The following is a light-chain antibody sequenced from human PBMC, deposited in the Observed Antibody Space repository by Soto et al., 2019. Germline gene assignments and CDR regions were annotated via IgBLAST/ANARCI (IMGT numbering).Light chain of an antibody. CDR3: AAWDDSLLGHV. V-gene: IGLV1-44*01. CDR1: SSNIGSNT. Sequence: QSVLTQPPSASGTPGQRVTISCSGTSSNIGSNTVNWYQQLPGTAPKLLIYNNNQRPSGVPDRLSGSKSGTSGSLAISGLQSEDEAVYSCAAWDDSLLGHVFGGGTKVTVL. J-gene: IGLJ3*02. CDR2: NNN.